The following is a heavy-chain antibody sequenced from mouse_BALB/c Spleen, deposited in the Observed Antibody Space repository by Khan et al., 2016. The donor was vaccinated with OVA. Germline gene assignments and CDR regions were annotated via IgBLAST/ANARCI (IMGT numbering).Heavy chain of an antibody. Sequence: EVELVGSGGGLVQVGGSLRLSCATSGFTFTDYYMNWVRQSPGKALEWLGFTRNKANGYTTANSASVKGRFTISRDNSTSIFYVHMSKLRTEDRSTYYCARADFYEGYFYSLDYWGQGTSVTVAS. CDR3: ARADFYEGYFYSLDY. CDR2: TRNKANGYTT. D-gene: IGHD2-3*01. V-gene: IGHV7-3*02. J-gene: IGHJ4*01. CDR1: GFTFTDYY.